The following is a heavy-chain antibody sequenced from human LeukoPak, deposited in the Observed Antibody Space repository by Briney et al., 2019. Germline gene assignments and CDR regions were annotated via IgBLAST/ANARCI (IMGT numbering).Heavy chain of an antibody. Sequence: SETLSLTCTISGGSISSYYWSWIRQPPGEGLEWIGYIYYSGSTNYNPSLKSRVTISVDTSKNQFSLKLSSVTAADTAVYYCARHSDDILPGYYYYYGMDVWGQGTTVTVSS. CDR3: ARHSDDILPGYYYYYGMDV. V-gene: IGHV4-59*08. D-gene: IGHD3-9*01. J-gene: IGHJ6*02. CDR2: IYYSGST. CDR1: GGSISSYY.